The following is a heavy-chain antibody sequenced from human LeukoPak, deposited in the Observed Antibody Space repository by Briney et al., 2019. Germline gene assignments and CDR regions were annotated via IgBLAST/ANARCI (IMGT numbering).Heavy chain of an antibody. D-gene: IGHD5-18*01. CDR1: GGSFSGYY. CDR2: INHSGST. Sequence: SETLSLTCAVHGGSFSGYYWSWIRQPPGKGLEWIGEINHSGSTNYNPSLKSRVTISVDTSKNQFSLKLSSVTAADTAVYYCARRIQYKGLDYWGQGTLVTVSS. CDR3: ARRIQYKGLDY. J-gene: IGHJ4*02. V-gene: IGHV4-34*01.